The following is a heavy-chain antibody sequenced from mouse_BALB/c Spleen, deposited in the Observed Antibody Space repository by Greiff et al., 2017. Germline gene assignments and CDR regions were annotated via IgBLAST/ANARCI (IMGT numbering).Heavy chain of an antibody. V-gene: IGHV7-3*02. CDR2: IRNKANGYTT. CDR3: AKDGYYEGFAY. J-gene: IGHJ3*01. CDR1: GFTFTDYY. Sequence: EVQLVESGGGLVQPGGSLRLSCATSGFTFTDYYMSWVRQPPGKALEWLGFIRNKANGYTTEYSASVKGRFTISRDNSQSILYLQMNTLRAEDSATYYCAKDGYYEGFAYWGQGTLVTVSA. D-gene: IGHD2-3*01.